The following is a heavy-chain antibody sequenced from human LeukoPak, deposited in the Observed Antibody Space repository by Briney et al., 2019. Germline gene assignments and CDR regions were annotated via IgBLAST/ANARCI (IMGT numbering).Heavy chain of an antibody. Sequence: GGSLRLSCAASGFTFSTYGMNWVRQAPGKGLEWVSSISSSSSYIYYADSVKGRFTISRDNAKNSLYLQMNSLRAEDTAVYYCSSSYDILTGYFIPHDYWGQGTLVTVSS. D-gene: IGHD3-9*01. V-gene: IGHV3-21*01. CDR2: ISSSSSYI. CDR1: GFTFSTYG. CDR3: SSSYDILTGYFIPHDY. J-gene: IGHJ4*02.